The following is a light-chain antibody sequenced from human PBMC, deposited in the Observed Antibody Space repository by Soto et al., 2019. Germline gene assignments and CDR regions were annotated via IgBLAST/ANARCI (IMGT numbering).Light chain of an antibody. CDR3: QQDYTSPFA. V-gene: IGKV3-20*01. Sequence: EIVLTQSPGTLSLSPGERATLSCRASQSVYSNYLAWYQQKPGQTPRLLIYGASSRATGIPDRFSGSGSGTYFPITSSMLETEDFAVYYCQQDYTSPFAFGPGTKVDVK. CDR1: QSVYSNY. J-gene: IGKJ3*01. CDR2: GAS.